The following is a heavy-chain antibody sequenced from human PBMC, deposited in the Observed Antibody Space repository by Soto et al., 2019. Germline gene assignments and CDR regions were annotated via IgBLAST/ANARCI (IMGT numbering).Heavy chain of an antibody. CDR3: AKSEDLNQYNRAEDY. V-gene: IGHV3-30*18. Sequence: GGSLRLSCATSGFTFRNYGMHWVRQAPGKGLEWVAAISYDGGNEYYADSVRGRFTISRDNSKSTLYLQMNSLRAEDTAVYYCAKSEDLNQYNRAEDYWGQGTLVTVSS. J-gene: IGHJ4*02. CDR2: ISYDGGNE. D-gene: IGHD1-20*01. CDR1: GFTFRNYG.